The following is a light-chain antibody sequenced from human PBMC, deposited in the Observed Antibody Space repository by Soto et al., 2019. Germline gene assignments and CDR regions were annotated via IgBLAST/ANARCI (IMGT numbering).Light chain of an antibody. CDR1: QSVISSY. V-gene: IGKV3-20*01. CDR2: GAS. CDR3: QQYGSSPYT. J-gene: IGKJ2*01. Sequence: EIVLTQSPGTLSLSPGERATLSCRASQSVISSYLVWYQQKPGQAPRLLIYGASSRATDIPDRFSGSGSGTDFTLTISRLEPEDFAVYYCQQYGSSPYTFGQGTKLEIK.